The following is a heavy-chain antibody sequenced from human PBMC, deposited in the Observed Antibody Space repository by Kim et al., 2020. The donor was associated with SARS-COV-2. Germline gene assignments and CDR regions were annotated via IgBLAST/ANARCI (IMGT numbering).Heavy chain of an antibody. CDR2: IKYSGNT. J-gene: IGHJ4*02. V-gene: IGHV4-39*01. Sequence: SETLSLTCTVSGGSISGTSYYWGWIRQPPGRGLEWIGSIKYSGNTDHTPSLKTRVTISVDTSKNQFSLKMRSVTAADTAVYYCARRSGHWGGIDFWGQGTLVTVSS. CDR3: ARRSGHWGGIDF. CDR1: GGSISGTSYY. D-gene: IGHD7-27*01.